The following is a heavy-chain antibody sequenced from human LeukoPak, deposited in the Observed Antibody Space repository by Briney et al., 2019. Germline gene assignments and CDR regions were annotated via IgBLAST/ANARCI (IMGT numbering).Heavy chain of an antibody. Sequence: GESLKISCKGSRYSYTSYWIGWVRQMPGKGLEWMGIISDTRYSPSFQGQVTISADKSISTAYLQWSSLKASDTAKYYCARRTGSFDYWGQGTLVTVSS. CDR2: ISDT. CDR3: ARRTGSFDY. J-gene: IGHJ4*02. V-gene: IGHV5-51*01. CDR1: RYSYTSYW. D-gene: IGHD3-10*01.